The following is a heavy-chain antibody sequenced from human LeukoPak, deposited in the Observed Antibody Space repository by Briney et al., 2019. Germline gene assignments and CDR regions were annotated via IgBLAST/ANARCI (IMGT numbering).Heavy chain of an antibody. J-gene: IGHJ4*02. CDR2: ISRSGTTI. D-gene: IGHD6-19*01. V-gene: IGHV3-48*03. CDR3: ARDPPPYSSGWHGSV. Sequence: GGSLRLSCAASGFTFRSYEMNWVRQAPGKGLEWVSYISRSGTTIYYVDSVKGRFTISRDNAKNSLYLQMNSLRAEDTAVYYCARDPPPYSSGWHGSVWGQGTLVAVSS. CDR1: GFTFRSYE.